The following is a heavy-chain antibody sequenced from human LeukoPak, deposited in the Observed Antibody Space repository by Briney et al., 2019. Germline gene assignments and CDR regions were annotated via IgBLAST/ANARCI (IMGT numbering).Heavy chain of an antibody. CDR1: GGSFSGYY. J-gene: IGHJ6*03. Sequence: SEILSLTCAVYGGSFSGYYWSWIRQPPGKGLEWIGEINHSGSTNYNPPLKSRVTISVDTSKNQFSLKLSSVTAADTAVYYCARGGRGRVPAAHMDVWGKGTTVTVSS. V-gene: IGHV4-34*01. CDR2: INHSGST. CDR3: ARGGRGRVPAAHMDV. D-gene: IGHD2-2*01.